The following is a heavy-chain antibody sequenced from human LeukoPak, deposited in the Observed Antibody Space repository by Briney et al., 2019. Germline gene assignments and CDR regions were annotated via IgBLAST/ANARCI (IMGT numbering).Heavy chain of an antibody. J-gene: IGHJ4*02. V-gene: IGHV4-4*02. D-gene: IGHD3-22*01. CDR3: ARGSYDSSGYTIDY. Sequence: PSGTLSLTCAVSGGSISSSNWWSWVRQPPGKGLEWIGYIYYSGSTNYNPSLKSRVTISVDTSKNQFSLKLSSATAADTAVYYCARGSYDSSGYTIDYWGQGTLVTVSS. CDR2: IYYSGST. CDR1: GGSISSSNW.